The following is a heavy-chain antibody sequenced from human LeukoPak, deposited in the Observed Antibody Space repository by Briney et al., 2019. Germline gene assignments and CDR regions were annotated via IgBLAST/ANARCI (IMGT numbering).Heavy chain of an antibody. D-gene: IGHD1-7*01. Sequence: GASVKVSCKASGYTFTSYGISWVRQAPGQGLEWMGWISAYNGNTNYAQKLQGRVTMTTDTSTGTAYMELRSLRSDDTAVYYCASTPLTGTTSPYYFDYWGQGTLVTVSS. CDR3: ASTPLTGTTSPYYFDY. J-gene: IGHJ4*02. V-gene: IGHV1-18*01. CDR1: GYTFTSYG. CDR2: ISAYNGNT.